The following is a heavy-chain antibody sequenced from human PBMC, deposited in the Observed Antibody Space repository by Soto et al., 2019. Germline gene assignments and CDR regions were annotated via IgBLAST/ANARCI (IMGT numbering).Heavy chain of an antibody. J-gene: IGHJ4*02. CDR1: GFTFSTYA. V-gene: IGHV3-64D*08. CDR3: VKVGIAVAGPLFDY. CDR2: ISSNGGNT. Sequence: GGSLRLSCSASGFTFSTYAMHWVRQAPGKGLEYVSAISSNGGNTYYGDSVKGRFTISRDNSKNTLYLQMSSLRAEDTAVYYCVKVGIAVAGPLFDYWGQGTLVTVSS. D-gene: IGHD6-19*01.